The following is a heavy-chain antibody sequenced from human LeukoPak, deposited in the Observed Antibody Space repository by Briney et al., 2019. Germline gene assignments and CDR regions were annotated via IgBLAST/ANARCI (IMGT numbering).Heavy chain of an antibody. V-gene: IGHV4-59*01. J-gene: IGHJ4*02. CDR3: ARGTYDYVWGSYRYVSFDY. Sequence: SETLSLTCTVSGGSISSSYWSWIRQPPGKGLEWIGYIYCSGSTNYNPSLKSRVTISVDTSKNQFSLKLSSVTAADTAVYYCARGTYDYVWGSYRYVSFDYWGQGTRVTVPS. D-gene: IGHD3-16*02. CDR2: IYCSGST. CDR1: GGSISSSY.